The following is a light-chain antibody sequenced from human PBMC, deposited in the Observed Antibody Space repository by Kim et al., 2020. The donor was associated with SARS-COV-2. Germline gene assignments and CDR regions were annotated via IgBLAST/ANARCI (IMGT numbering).Light chain of an antibody. CDR3: CLELGDGVRI. Sequence: QSALTQPRSVSGSPGQSVTISCTGTSSDIGAYDYVSWYQQHPGKAPKLIIYDVTKRPSGVSDRLSGSKSGNTASLSISGLQTEDEADYHCCLELGDGVRIFGRGTQLTVL. J-gene: IGLJ2*01. CDR1: SSDIGAYDY. CDR2: DVT. V-gene: IGLV2-11*01.